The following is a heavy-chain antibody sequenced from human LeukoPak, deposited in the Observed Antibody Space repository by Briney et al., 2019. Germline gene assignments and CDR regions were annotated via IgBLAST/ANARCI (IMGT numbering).Heavy chain of an antibody. J-gene: IGHJ4*02. CDR1: GGSMSGYY. Sequence: SETLSLTCTVSGGSMSGYYWSWIRQPPRKGLEWFGSNYDTGSTNYNPSLKSRVTISVDTSKNQFSLKLTSVTAADTAVYYCARDLLPVTEWGQGTLVTVSS. CDR3: ARDLLPVTE. V-gene: IGHV4-59*01. CDR2: NYDTGST. D-gene: IGHD2-21*02.